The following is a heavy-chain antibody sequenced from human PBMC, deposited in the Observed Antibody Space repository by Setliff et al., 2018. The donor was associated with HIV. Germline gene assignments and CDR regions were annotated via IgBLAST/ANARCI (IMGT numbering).Heavy chain of an antibody. V-gene: IGHV4-39*01. J-gene: IGHJ4*02. CDR1: GGSININNYY. CDR2: MYYSGST. CDR3: ASLLNIGPKSFFDY. D-gene: IGHD2-15*01. Sequence: SETLSLTCTVSGGSININNYYWGWLRQPPGKGLEWIGSMYYSGSTYYNLSLQSRVTISVDTSKSQFSLKLSSVTAADTAIYYCASLLNIGPKSFFDYWGQGALVTVSS.